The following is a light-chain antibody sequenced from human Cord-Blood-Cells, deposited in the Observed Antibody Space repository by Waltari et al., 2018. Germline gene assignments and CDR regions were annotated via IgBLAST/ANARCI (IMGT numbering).Light chain of an antibody. V-gene: IGKV1-5*03. CDR2: KAP. J-gene: IGKJ2*01. Sequence: DIQMTQSPSTLSASVGDRVTIPCRASQSISSWLAWYQQKPGKAPKLLIYKAPSLESGVPSRFSGSGSGTEFTLTISSLQPDDFATYYCQQYNSYSYTFGQGTKLEIK. CDR1: QSISSW. CDR3: QQYNSYSYT.